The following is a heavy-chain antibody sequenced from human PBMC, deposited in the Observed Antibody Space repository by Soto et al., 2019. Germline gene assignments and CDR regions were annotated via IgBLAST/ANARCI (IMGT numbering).Heavy chain of an antibody. D-gene: IGHD2-21*02. Sequence: QVQLQQWGAGLLKPSETLSLTCAVYGGSFSGYYWSWIRQPPGKGLEWIGEINHSGSTNYNPSLKSRVTISVDTSKNQFSLKLSSVTAADTAVYYCARASLVVTPRGEGGYFDYWGQGTLVTVSS. J-gene: IGHJ4*02. CDR2: INHSGST. CDR3: ARASLVVTPRGEGGYFDY. CDR1: GGSFSGYY. V-gene: IGHV4-34*01.